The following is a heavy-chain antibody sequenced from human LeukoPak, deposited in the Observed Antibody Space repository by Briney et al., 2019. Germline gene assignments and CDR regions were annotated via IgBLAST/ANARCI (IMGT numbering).Heavy chain of an antibody. Sequence: PSETPSLTCTVSGYSISSGYYWGWIRQPPGKGLEWIGSIYHSGSTYYNPSLKSRVTISVDTSKNQFSLKLSSVTAADTAVYYCAREDFPELYSGSYAFDYWGQGTLVTVSS. CDR1: GYSISSGYY. J-gene: IGHJ4*02. CDR2: IYHSGST. V-gene: IGHV4-38-2*02. D-gene: IGHD1-26*01. CDR3: AREDFPELYSGSYAFDY.